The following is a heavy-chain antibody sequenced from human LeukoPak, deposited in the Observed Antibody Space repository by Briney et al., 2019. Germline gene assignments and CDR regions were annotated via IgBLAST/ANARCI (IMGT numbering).Heavy chain of an antibody. J-gene: IGHJ4*02. CDR1: GYDFINYW. D-gene: IGHD5-18*01. CDR2: IHPVGSDT. V-gene: IGHV5-51*01. CDR3: ARGGSYTYGSSDY. Sequence: GESLKISCKGSGYDFINYWIGWVRQMPGKGLEWMGIIHPVGSDTRYSPSFQGQVTMSADKSITTAYLQWSSLKASDTAMYYCARGGSYTYGSSDYWGQGTLVTVSS.